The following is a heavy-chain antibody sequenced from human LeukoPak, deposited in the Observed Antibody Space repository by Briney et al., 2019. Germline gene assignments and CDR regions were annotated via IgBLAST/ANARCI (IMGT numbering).Heavy chain of an antibody. V-gene: IGHV4-39*01. CDR2: IYYSGST. D-gene: IGHD3-3*01. Sequence: PSETLSLTCTVSGGSISSSSYYWGWIRQPPGKGLEWIGSIYYSGSTYYNPSLKSRVTISVDTSKNQFSLKLSSVTAVDTAVYYCARHEVWAGYDFWSGYYGHYFDYWGPGTLVTVSS. CDR1: GGSISSSSYY. J-gene: IGHJ4*02. CDR3: ARHEVWAGYDFWSGYYGHYFDY.